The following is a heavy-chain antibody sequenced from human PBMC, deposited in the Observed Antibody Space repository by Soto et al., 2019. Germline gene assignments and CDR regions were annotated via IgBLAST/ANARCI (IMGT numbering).Heavy chain of an antibody. J-gene: IGHJ4*02. D-gene: IGHD3-10*01. CDR2: IKSKTDGGTV. V-gene: IGHV3-15*07. Sequence: EVQLVEAGGGLVKPGGSLRLSCAASGLTFINAWLNWVRQTPGKGLEWVGRIKSKTDGGTVDYGAPVKGRATISRDDSKNTVNREINSLKVEDTAVYYCTTDVPILIYYSPDSWGQGTLVTVSS. CDR3: TTDVPILIYYSPDS. CDR1: GLTFINAW.